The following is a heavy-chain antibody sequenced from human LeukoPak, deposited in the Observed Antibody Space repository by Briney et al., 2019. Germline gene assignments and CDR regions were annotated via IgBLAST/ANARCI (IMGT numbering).Heavy chain of an antibody. CDR3: TTVIGIIDY. CDR2: ISGSGGST. Sequence: GGSLRLSCAASGFTFSSYAMSWVRQAPGKGLEWVSAISGSGGSTYYADSVKGRFTISRDNSKNTLYLQMNSLKTEDTAVYYCTTVIGIIDYWGQGTLVTVSS. V-gene: IGHV3-23*01. J-gene: IGHJ4*02. CDR1: GFTFSSYA. D-gene: IGHD3-10*01.